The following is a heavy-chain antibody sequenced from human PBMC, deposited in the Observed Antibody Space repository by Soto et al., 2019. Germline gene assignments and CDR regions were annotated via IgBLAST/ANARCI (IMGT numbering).Heavy chain of an antibody. CDR2: IIPIFGTA. J-gene: IGHJ5*02. D-gene: IGHD2-21*02. CDR3: ARESQGYCGGDCSYNWFDP. CDR1: GGTFSSYA. Sequence: QVQLVQSGAEVKKPGSSVKVSCKASGGTFSSYAISWVRQAPGQGLEWMGAIIPIFGTANYAQKFQGRVTITADESTSTAYMELSSLRSEDTAVYYCARESQGYCGGDCSYNWFDPWGQGTLVTVSS. V-gene: IGHV1-69*01.